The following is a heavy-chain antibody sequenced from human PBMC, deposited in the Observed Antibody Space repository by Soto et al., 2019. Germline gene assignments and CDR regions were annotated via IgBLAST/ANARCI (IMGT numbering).Heavy chain of an antibody. CDR3: ARASPRYCSSPSCYYNWFDP. J-gene: IGHJ5*02. CDR2: IIPIFGTA. CDR1: GGTFSSYA. Sequence: SVEVSCKASGGTFSSYAISWVRQAPGQGLEGMGGIIPIFGTANSAQKFQGRVTITADESTSTADMELSSLRSEDTAVYYCARASPRYCSSPSCYYNWFDPWGQGTLVTVSS. V-gene: IGHV1-69*13. D-gene: IGHD2-2*01.